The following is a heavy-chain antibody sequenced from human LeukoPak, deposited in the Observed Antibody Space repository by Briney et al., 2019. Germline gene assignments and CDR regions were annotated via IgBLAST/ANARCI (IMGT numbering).Heavy chain of an antibody. CDR3: ARGGRSGYDSNWFDP. V-gene: IGHV3-48*02. J-gene: IGHJ5*02. D-gene: IGHD5-12*01. CDR1: GFPFSSYD. CDR2: INSDSGTI. Sequence: GGSLRLSCAASGFPFSSYDMNWVRQAPGKGLEWLSYINSDSGTIYYADSVKGRFTISRDNAKNSLHLQMNSLRDEDTAVYYCARGGRSGYDSNWFDPWGQGTLVTVSS.